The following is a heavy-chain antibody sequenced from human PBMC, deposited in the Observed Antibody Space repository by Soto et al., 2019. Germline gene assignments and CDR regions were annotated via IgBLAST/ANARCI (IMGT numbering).Heavy chain of an antibody. CDR1: GGSFSGYY. Sequence: SETLSLTCAVYGGSFSGYYWSWIRQPPGKGLEWIGEINHSGSTNYNPSLKSRVTISVDTSKNQFSLKLSSVTAADTAVYYCARGNPITMVRGKGGMDVWGQGTTVTVSS. D-gene: IGHD3-10*01. V-gene: IGHV4-34*01. CDR3: ARGNPITMVRGKGGMDV. CDR2: INHSGST. J-gene: IGHJ6*02.